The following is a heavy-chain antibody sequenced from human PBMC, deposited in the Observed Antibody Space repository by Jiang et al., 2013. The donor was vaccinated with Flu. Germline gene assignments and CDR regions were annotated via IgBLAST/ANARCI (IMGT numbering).Heavy chain of an antibody. CDR1: GGSISSYY. Sequence: LLKPSETLSLTCTVSGGSISSYYWSWIRQPAGKGLEWIGRIYTSGSTNYNPSLKSRVTMSVDTSKNQFSLKLSSVTAADTAVYYCARATHDSSGPPYRVFDYWGQGTLVTVSS. J-gene: IGHJ4*02. CDR2: IYTSGST. V-gene: IGHV4-4*07. D-gene: IGHD6-19*01. CDR3: ARATHDSSGPPYRVFDY.